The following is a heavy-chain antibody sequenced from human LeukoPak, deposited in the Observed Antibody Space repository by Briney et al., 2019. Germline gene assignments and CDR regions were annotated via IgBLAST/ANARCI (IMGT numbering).Heavy chain of an antibody. CDR2: ISSSGSTI. D-gene: IGHD3-22*01. J-gene: IGHJ4*02. Sequence: GGSLRLSCAASGFTFSDYYMSWIRQAPGKGLEWVSYISSSGSTIYYADSVKGRFTISRDNAKNSLYLQMNSLRAEDTAVYYCARDQNYYDSSASGYWGQGTLVTVPS. CDR3: ARDQNYYDSSASGY. V-gene: IGHV3-11*04. CDR1: GFTFSDYY.